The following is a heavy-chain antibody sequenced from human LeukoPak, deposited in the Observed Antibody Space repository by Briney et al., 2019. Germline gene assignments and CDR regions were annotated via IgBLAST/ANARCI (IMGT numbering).Heavy chain of an antibody. CDR1: GFTFSSYD. V-gene: IGHV3-13*01. Sequence: GGSLRLSCAASGFTFSSYDMHWVRQATGKGLEWVSAIGTAGDTYYPGSVKGRFTISRENAKNSLYLQMNSLRAGDTTVYYCARGYYYGSGSPLDYWGQGTLVTVSS. J-gene: IGHJ4*02. CDR3: ARGYYYGSGSPLDY. D-gene: IGHD3-10*01. CDR2: IGTAGDT.